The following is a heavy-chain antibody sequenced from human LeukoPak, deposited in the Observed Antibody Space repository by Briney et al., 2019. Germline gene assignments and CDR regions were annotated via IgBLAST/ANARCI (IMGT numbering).Heavy chain of an antibody. V-gene: IGHV4-4*02. J-gene: IGHJ4*02. D-gene: IGHD3-10*01. Sequence: SGTLSLTCAVSGGSISNNNWWSWVRQPPGMGLEWIGEIYHGGSTNYNPSLKSRVTMSVDRSKNQFSLKLSSVTAADTAVYYCARGEERGSGTVHFDYWGQGTLVTDSS. CDR3: ARGEERGSGTVHFDY. CDR1: GGSISNNNW. CDR2: IYHGGST.